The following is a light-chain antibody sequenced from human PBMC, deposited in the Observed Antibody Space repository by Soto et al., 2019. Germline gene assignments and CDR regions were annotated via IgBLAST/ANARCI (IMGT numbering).Light chain of an antibody. CDR3: QQRSRWPPT. Sequence: EVVLTQSPATLSLSPGERATLSCRASQSIATYLAWYQQKPGRAPSRLIFDASNRDTGIPARFSGSGSGTDFALTISSLEPEDFATDYCQQRSRWPPTFGHGTKVENK. CDR1: QSIATY. CDR2: DAS. V-gene: IGKV3-11*01. J-gene: IGKJ1*01.